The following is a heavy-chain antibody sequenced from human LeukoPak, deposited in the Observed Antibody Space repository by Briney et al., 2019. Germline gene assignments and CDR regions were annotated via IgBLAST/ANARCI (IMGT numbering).Heavy chain of an antibody. CDR1: GFTFSSYA. Sequence: GGSLRLSCAASGFTFSSYAMSWVRQAPGKGLEWVSAISGSGGSTYYADSVKGRFTISRDNSKNTLYLQMNSLRAEDTAVYCCAKESASIVGATPFDYWGQGTLVTVSS. CDR3: AKESASIVGATPFDY. CDR2: ISGSGGST. D-gene: IGHD1-26*01. V-gene: IGHV3-23*01. J-gene: IGHJ4*02.